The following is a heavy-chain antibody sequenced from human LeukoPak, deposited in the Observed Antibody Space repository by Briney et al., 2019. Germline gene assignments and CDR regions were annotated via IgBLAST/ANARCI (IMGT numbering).Heavy chain of an antibody. CDR1: GFTFSNAW. CDR3: ARGPGYCSSTSCRDY. J-gene: IGHJ4*02. D-gene: IGHD2-2*01. V-gene: IGHV3-66*01. Sequence: GGSLRLSCAASGFTFSNAWMSWVRQAPGKGLEWVSVVYSGGSTYYADSVKGRFTISRDNSKNTLYLQMNSLRAEDTAVYYCARGPGYCSSTSCRDYWGQGTLVTVSS. CDR2: VYSGGST.